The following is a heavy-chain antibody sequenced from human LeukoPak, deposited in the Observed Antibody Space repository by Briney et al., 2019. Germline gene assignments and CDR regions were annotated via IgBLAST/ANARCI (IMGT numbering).Heavy chain of an antibody. D-gene: IGHD3-22*01. Sequence: SETLSLTCTVSGGSISSYYWSWIRQPAGKGLEWIGRIYTSGSTNYNPSLKSRVTMSVDTSKNQFSLKLSSVTAADTAVYYCARVYYDSSGYYRYYYYYYMDVWGKGTTVTVSS. CDR3: ARVYYDSSGYYRYYYYYYMDV. J-gene: IGHJ6*03. V-gene: IGHV4-4*07. CDR2: IYTSGST. CDR1: GGSISSYY.